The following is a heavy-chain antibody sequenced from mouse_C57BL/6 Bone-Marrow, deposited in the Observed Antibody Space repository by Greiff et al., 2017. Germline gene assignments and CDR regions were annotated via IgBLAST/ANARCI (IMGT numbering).Heavy chain of an antibody. Sequence: EVQVVESGGDLVKPGGSLKLSCAASGFTFSSYGMSWVRQTPDKRLEWVATISSGGSYTYYPDSVKGRFTISRDNAKNTLYLQMSSLKSEDTAMXYCASGYGSSYVWFAYGGQGTLVTVSA. D-gene: IGHD1-1*01. CDR2: ISSGGSYT. CDR1: GFTFSSYG. J-gene: IGHJ3*01. CDR3: ASGYGSSYVWFAY. V-gene: IGHV5-6*01.